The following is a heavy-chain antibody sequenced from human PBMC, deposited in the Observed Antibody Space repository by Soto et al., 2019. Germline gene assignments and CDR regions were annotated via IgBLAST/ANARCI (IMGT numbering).Heavy chain of an antibody. J-gene: IGHJ6*02. CDR3: ASTWIQLWFGSPHGMDV. V-gene: IGHV4-34*01. D-gene: IGHD5-18*01. Sequence: QVQLQQWGAGLLKPSETLSLTCAVYGGSFSGYYWSWIRQPPGKGLEWIGEINHSGSTNYNPSLKSRFTISVDTSKNQFSLKLSSVTAAATAVYYCASTWIQLWFGSPHGMDVWGQGTTVTVSS. CDR1: GGSFSGYY. CDR2: INHSGST.